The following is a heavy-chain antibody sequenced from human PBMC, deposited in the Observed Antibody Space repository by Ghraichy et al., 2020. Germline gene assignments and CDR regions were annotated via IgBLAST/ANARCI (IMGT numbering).Heavy chain of an antibody. CDR3: ARVASLLLPIGPFDI. CDR2: ITPYNANT. Sequence: ASVKVSCKASGYTFSSHGLSWVRQAPGQGLEWMGWITPYNANTKYTQKFQGRVTMTTDTSTSTAYMELRSLRSDDTAVYYCARVASLLLPIGPFDIWGQGTMVTVSS. CDR1: GYTFSSHG. D-gene: IGHD2-21*02. V-gene: IGHV1-18*04. J-gene: IGHJ3*02.